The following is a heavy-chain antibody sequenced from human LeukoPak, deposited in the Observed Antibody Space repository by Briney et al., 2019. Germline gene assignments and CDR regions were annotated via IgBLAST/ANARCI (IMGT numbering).Heavy chain of an antibody. CDR1: GGSISSYY. CDR2: IYTSGTT. CDR3: ARDRYCSSLSCYVDGGYYYYYYMDI. D-gene: IGHD2-2*01. Sequence: PSETLSLTCTVSGGSISSYYWNWIRQPAGKGLEWIWRIYTSGTTNYNPSLKSRVTISVDKSKNQFSLNLSSVTAADTAVYFCARDRYCSSLSCYVDGGYYYYYYMDIWGKGTTVTVSS. J-gene: IGHJ6*03. V-gene: IGHV4-4*07.